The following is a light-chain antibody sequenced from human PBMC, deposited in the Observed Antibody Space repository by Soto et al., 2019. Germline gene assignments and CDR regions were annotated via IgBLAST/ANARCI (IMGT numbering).Light chain of an antibody. CDR3: QQYNSYSSWT. CDR2: DAS. CDR1: QNINSW. J-gene: IGKJ1*01. V-gene: IGKV1-5*01. Sequence: DIQMTQSPSTLSASVGDRVTITCRASQNINSWLAWYQQKPGKAPNLLIYDASTLESGVPSRFSGSGSGTEFTLTISSLQPDDFATYYCQQYNSYSSWTFGQGTKVDI.